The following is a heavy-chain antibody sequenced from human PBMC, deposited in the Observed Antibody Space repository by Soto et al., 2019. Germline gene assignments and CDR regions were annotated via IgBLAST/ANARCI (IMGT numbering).Heavy chain of an antibody. J-gene: IGHJ6*02. Sequence: GGSMRLSCAASGFTFSSYAMSWVRQAPGKGLEWVSAISGSGGSTYYADSVKGRFTISRDNSKNTLYLQMNSLRAEDTAVYYCAKDGIVVVPAATNYYYYYGMDVWGQGTTVTVSS. CDR2: ISGSGGST. V-gene: IGHV3-23*01. CDR3: AKDGIVVVPAATNYYYYYGMDV. CDR1: GFTFSSYA. D-gene: IGHD2-2*01.